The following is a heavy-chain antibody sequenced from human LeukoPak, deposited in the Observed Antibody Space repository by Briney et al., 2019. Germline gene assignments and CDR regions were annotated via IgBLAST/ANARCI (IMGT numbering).Heavy chain of an antibody. CDR3: AKGGTSMGEFDY. D-gene: IGHD3-16*01. CDR2: ISSSSSTI. Sequence: PGGSLRLSCAASGFTFSSYSMNWVRQAPGKGLEWVSYISSSSSTIYYADSVRGRFTISRDNSKNTLFLQMNNLRAEDTAVYYCAKGGTSMGEFDYWGQGTLVIVSS. V-gene: IGHV3-48*01. CDR1: GFTFSSYS. J-gene: IGHJ4*02.